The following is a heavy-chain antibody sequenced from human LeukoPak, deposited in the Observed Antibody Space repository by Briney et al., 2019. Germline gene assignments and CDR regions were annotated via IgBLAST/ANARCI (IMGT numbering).Heavy chain of an antibody. CDR1: GGSISSSSYY. D-gene: IGHD5-12*01. V-gene: IGHV4-39*07. Sequence: SETLSLTCTVSGGSISSSSYYWGWIRQPPGTGLEWIGSIYYSGSTYYNPSLKSRVTISVDTSKNQFSLKLSSVTAADTAVYYCARDSGYGNYYYYMDVWGKGTTVTVSS. J-gene: IGHJ6*03. CDR2: IYYSGST. CDR3: ARDSGYGNYYYYMDV.